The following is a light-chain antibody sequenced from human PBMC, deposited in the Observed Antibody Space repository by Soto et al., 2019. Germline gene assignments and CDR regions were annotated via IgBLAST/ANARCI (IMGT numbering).Light chain of an antibody. CDR3: SSYTSSNTLV. Sequence: QSALTQPASVSGSPGQSITISCTGTSSDVGGYNYVSWYQQHPGKAPKLMIYDVSNRPSGVSIRFSGSKSGNTASLTISGLQAEDEADYYRSSYTSSNTLVFGGGTKLTVL. V-gene: IGLV2-14*03. J-gene: IGLJ2*01. CDR2: DVS. CDR1: SSDVGGYNY.